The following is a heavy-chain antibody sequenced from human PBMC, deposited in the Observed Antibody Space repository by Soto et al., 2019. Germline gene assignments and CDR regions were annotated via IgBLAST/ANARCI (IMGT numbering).Heavy chain of an antibody. D-gene: IGHD2-21*01. V-gene: IGHV3-23*01. CDR2: ISGGGGRT. CDR3: AKEMIASTLAEFFDY. J-gene: IGHJ4*02. CDR1: GFTFSNYG. Sequence: EVQLLESGGGLIQPGGSLRLSCEASGFTFSNYGMTWVRLAPGKGLEWVSTISGGGGRTFYADPVKGRFTISRDNSKNTLYLQMNSLRAEDTAVYYCAKEMIASTLAEFFDYWGQGTLVTVSS.